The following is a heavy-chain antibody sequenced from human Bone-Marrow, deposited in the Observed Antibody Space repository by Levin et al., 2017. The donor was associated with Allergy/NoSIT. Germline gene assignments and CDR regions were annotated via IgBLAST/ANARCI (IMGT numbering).Heavy chain of an antibody. CDR1: GFTVSDYY. CDR2: ISTGSSTI. J-gene: IGHJ6*02. D-gene: IGHD2-15*01. V-gene: IGHV3-11*01. Sequence: GGSLRLSCAASGFTVSDYYMSWIRQAPGKGLEWVSYISTGSSTIYYADSVKGRFTISRDNAKNSLFLQMDSLRAEDTAVYYCSRYRLGYCGGGSCYAAYDYYGMDVWGQGTTVTVSS. CDR3: SRYRLGYCGGGSCYAAYDYYGMDV.